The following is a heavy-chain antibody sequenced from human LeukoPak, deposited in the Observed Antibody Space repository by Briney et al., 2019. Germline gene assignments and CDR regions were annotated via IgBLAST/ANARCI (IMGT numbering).Heavy chain of an antibody. CDR2: IIPIFGTA. CDR3: AAEYYYDSSGYYS. D-gene: IGHD3-22*01. CDR1: GGTFSSYA. V-gene: IGHV1-69*05. J-gene: IGHJ4*02. Sequence: GASVTVSCKASGGTFSSYAISWVRQAPGQGLEWMGGIIPIFGTANYAQKFQGRVTITTDESTSTAYMELSSLRSEDTAVYYCAAEYYYDSSGYYSWGQGTLVTVSS.